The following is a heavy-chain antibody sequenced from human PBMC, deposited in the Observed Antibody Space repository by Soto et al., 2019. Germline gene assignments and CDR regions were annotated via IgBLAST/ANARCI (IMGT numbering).Heavy chain of an antibody. CDR3: ARHGSN. J-gene: IGHJ4*02. CDR2: IYYSGIT. CDR1: GVSISNSSYY. Sequence: PSETLSLTCTVSGVSISNSSYYWGWIRRPPGKGLEWIGTIYYSGITYYNPSLKSRVTISVDTSKNQFSLKLTSVTAADKAVYYCARHGSNWGQGTLVTVS. V-gene: IGHV4-39*01.